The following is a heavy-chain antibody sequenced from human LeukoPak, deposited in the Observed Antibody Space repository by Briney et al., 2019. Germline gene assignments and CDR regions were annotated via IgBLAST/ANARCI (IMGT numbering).Heavy chain of an antibody. CDR3: ARVIWFGELLSHMDV. CDR1: GFTFSSYW. CDR2: INSDGSST. V-gene: IGHV3-74*01. D-gene: IGHD3-10*01. J-gene: IGHJ6*03. Sequence: PGGSLRLSCAASGFTFSSYWMHWVRHAPGKGLVWVSRINSDGSSTSYADSVKGRFTISRDNAKNTLYLQMNSLRAEDTAVYYCARVIWFGELLSHMDVWGKGTTVTISS.